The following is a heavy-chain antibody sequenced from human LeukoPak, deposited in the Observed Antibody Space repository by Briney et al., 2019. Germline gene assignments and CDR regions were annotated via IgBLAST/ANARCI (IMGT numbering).Heavy chain of an antibody. CDR2: IYPGDSDT. CDR1: GYSFTTYW. CDR3: ARRHLGGWRYSDY. Sequence: GESLKISCKGSGYSFTTYWIGWVRQMPGKGLEWMGNIYPGDSDTKYSPSFQGQVTLTVDKSISTAYLQWSSLKTSDTAIYYCARRHLGGWRYSDYWGQGTLVTVSS. D-gene: IGHD6-19*01. V-gene: IGHV5-51*01. J-gene: IGHJ4*02.